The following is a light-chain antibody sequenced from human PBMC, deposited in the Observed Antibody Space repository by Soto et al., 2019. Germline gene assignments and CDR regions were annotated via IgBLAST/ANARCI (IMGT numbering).Light chain of an antibody. Sequence: QSALTQPASVSGSPGQSITISCTGTSSDVANNNLVSWYQQHPGKAPKFVIYEASKRPSGVSNRFSGSKSGNTASLTISGLQAEDEADYYCCSYAGNYSPVFGTGTKLTV. CDR2: EAS. CDR3: CSYAGNYSPV. CDR1: SSDVANNNL. J-gene: IGLJ1*01. V-gene: IGLV2-23*01.